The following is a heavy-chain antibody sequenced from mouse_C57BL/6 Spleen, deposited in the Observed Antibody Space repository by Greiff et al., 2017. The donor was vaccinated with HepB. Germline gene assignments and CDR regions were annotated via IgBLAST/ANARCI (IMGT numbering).Heavy chain of an antibody. CDR2: IWSGGST. CDR1: GFSLTSYG. J-gene: IGHJ3*01. D-gene: IGHD1-1*01. Sequence: VQLQQSGPGLVQPSQRLSITCTVSGFSLTSYGVHWVRQSPGKGLEWLGVIWSGGSTDYNAAFISRLSISKDNSKSQVFFKMNSLQADDTAIYYCASDYYGSSYVGFAYWGQGTLVTVSA. V-gene: IGHV2-2*01. CDR3: ASDYYGSSYVGFAY.